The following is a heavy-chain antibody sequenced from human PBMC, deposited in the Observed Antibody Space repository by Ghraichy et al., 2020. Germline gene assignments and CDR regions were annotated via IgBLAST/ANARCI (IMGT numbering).Heavy chain of an antibody. J-gene: IGHJ4*02. CDR2: IYNSGSVI. D-gene: IGHD1/OR15-1a*01. CDR1: GFTFSHYE. CDR3: ARVSKEGRLEQQQYSFDF. V-gene: IGHV3-48*03. Sequence: GGSLRLSCAASGFTFSHYELMWVRQAPGKGLEWISYIYNSGSVIYYADSVKGRFTISRDNAKSSLYLHMNNLRADDAAVYYCARVSKEGRLEQQQYSFDFWGQGTLVTVSS.